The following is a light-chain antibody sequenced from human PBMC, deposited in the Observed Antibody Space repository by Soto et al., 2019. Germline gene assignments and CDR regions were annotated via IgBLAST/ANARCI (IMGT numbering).Light chain of an antibody. CDR2: DAA. CDR1: QGISSA. V-gene: IGKV1-13*02. CDR3: QQFNSYPHELT. J-gene: IGKJ4*01. Sequence: AIQLTQSPSSLSASVGDRVTITCRASQGISSALAWYQQKPGKAPKLLIYDAARLESGVPSRFSGSVSGTDFTLSISIRQPEDFATYYCQQFNSYPHELTFGGGTKVEIK.